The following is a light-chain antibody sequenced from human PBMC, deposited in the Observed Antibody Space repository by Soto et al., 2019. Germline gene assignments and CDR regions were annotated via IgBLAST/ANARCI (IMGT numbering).Light chain of an antibody. Sequence: IQLTQSPPTLPASVGDRVTLTCRASESISNWLAWYQQRPGTAPKLLIYHASSLETAVPSRFSGNGAGTEFTLSISSLQPGDFATYYCQRYRTYSFGQGSRVEIK. CDR3: QRYRTYS. V-gene: IGKV1-5*01. CDR1: ESISNW. J-gene: IGKJ1*01. CDR2: HAS.